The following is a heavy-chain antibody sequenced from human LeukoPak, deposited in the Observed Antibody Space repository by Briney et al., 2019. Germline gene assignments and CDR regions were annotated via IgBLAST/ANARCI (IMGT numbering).Heavy chain of an antibody. V-gene: IGHV3-23*01. J-gene: IGHJ4*02. CDR3: AQNFTTVTTVY. D-gene: IGHD4-17*01. Sequence: GGSLRLSCAASGFTFSSYAMSWVRQAPGKGLEWVSTISSSGGSTYYADSVKGRFTISRDNSKNTLYLQMKSLRVEDTAVYYCAQNFTTVTTVYWGQATLVTVSS. CDR1: GFTFSSYA. CDR2: ISSSGGST.